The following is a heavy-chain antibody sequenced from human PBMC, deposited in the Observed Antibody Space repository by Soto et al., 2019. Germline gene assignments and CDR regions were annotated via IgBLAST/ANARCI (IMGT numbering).Heavy chain of an antibody. Sequence: GESLKISCKGSGYTFTDYWISWVRQMPGKGLEWMGRIDPSDSYTSNSPSFQGHVTISADKSINTAYMQWSSLKASDTAMYYCVRQRVASYYYFDYWGQGTLVTASS. J-gene: IGHJ4*02. D-gene: IGHD1-26*01. CDR1: GYTFTDYW. V-gene: IGHV5-10-1*01. CDR2: IDPSDSYT. CDR3: VRQRVASYYYFDY.